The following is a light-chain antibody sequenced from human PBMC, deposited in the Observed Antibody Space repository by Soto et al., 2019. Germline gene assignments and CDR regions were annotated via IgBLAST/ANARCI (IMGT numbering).Light chain of an antibody. CDR3: AAWDDSLNVVV. CDR1: SSNIGTRS. CDR2: SNN. Sequence: QSVLTQPPSASGTPGQRVTISFSGSSSNIGTRSVNWYQQVPGTAPKLVIYSNNQRPSGVPDRFSGSKYGTSASLAISGLQSEDEADYYCAAWDDSLNVVVFGGRTKVTVL. J-gene: IGLJ2*01. V-gene: IGLV1-44*01.